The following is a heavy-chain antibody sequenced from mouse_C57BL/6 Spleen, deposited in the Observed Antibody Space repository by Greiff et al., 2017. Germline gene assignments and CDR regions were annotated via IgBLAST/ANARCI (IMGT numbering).Heavy chain of an antibody. J-gene: IGHJ2*01. CDR1: GYTFTSYW. CDR2: IYPGSGST. Sequence: QVQLQQPGAELVKPGASVKMSCKASGYTFTSYWITWVKQRPGQGLEWIGDIYPGSGSTNYNEKFKSKATLTVDTSSSTAYMQLSSLTSEDSAVYYCAREGIYDGYYHFDYWGQGTTLTGSS. CDR3: AREGIYDGYYHFDY. D-gene: IGHD2-3*01. V-gene: IGHV1-55*01.